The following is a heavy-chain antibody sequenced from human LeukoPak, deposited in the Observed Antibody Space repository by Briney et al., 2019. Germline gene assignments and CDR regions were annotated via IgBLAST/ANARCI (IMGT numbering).Heavy chain of an antibody. Sequence: GGSLRLSCAASGFIFSSYEMNWVRQAPGKGLEWVSYISSSGSTIYYADSVKGRFTISRDNAKNSLYLQMSSLRAEDTAVYYCARGNYGDYPDYWGQGTLVTVSS. CDR1: GFIFSSYE. V-gene: IGHV3-48*03. CDR2: ISSSGSTI. D-gene: IGHD4-17*01. J-gene: IGHJ4*02. CDR3: ARGNYGDYPDY.